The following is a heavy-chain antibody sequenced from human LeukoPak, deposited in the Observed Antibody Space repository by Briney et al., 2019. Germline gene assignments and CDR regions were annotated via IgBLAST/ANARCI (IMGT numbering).Heavy chain of an antibody. J-gene: IGHJ6*03. CDR1: GFTFSSYG. CDR3: AKDLNSYYMDV. Sequence: GGSLRLSCAASGFTFSSYGMHWVRQAPGKGLEWVAVVWFDGSNKYYADSVKGRFTISRDNSKNTLYLQMKSMTAEDTAVYYCAKDLNSYYMDVWGKGSTVTVSS. CDR2: VWFDGSNK. V-gene: IGHV3-33*06.